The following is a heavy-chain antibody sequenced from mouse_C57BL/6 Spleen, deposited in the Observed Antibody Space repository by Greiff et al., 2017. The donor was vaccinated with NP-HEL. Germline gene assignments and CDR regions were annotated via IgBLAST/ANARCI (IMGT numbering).Heavy chain of an antibody. Sequence: EVKLQESGPELVKPGASVKIPCKASGYTFTDYNMDWVKQSHGKSLEWIGDINPNNGGTIYNQKFKGKATLTVDKSSSTAYMELRSLTSEDTAVYYCARSLYYGSSYSAMDYWGQGTSVTVSS. CDR1: GYTFTDYN. J-gene: IGHJ4*01. V-gene: IGHV1-18*01. D-gene: IGHD1-1*01. CDR3: ARSLYYGSSYSAMDY. CDR2: INPNNGGT.